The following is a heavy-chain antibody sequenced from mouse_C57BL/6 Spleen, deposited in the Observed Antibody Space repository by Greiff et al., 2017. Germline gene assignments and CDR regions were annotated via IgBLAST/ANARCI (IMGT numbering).Heavy chain of an antibody. J-gene: IGHJ3*01. CDR1: GYTFTSYW. V-gene: IGHV1-50*01. CDR3: AIIHCGYDLFAY. Sequence: VQLQQPGAELVKPGASVKLSCKASGYTFTSYWMQWVKQRPGQGLEWIGEIYPGGSNTNYNQKFKGKATLTVDTSSSTAYMQLSSLTSEDSAVYSSAIIHCGYDLFAYWGQGTLVTVSA. D-gene: IGHD2-2*01. CDR2: IYPGGSNT.